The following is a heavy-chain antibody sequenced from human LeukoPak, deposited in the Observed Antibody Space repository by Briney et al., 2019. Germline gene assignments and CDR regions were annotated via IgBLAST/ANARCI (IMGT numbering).Heavy chain of an antibody. CDR1: GGSFSSYY. CDR3: TRNNWFDP. J-gene: IGHJ5*02. V-gene: IGHV4-34*01. CDR2: INHSGTT. Sequence: KPSETLPLTCAVYGGSFSSYYWSWIRQSPGKGLEWIGEINHSGTTKYNPSLKSRVTISVDTPQNQFSLRLSSVTAADTAVYYCTRNNWFDPWGQGTLVTVSS.